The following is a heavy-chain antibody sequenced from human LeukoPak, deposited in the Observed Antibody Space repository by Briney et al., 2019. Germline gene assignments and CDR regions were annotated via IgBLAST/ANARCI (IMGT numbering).Heavy chain of an antibody. V-gene: IGHV3-30*03. D-gene: IGHD1-1*01. J-gene: IGHJ4*02. CDR3: ARDSPHYLDVPDY. CDR2: ISLDGSHK. Sequence: PGGSLRLSCAASGFTFSGCGMHLVRQAPGKGLEWVADISLDGSHKYYADSVKGRFTISRDNSKNTLYLQMNSLRAEDTAVYYCARDSPHYLDVPDYWGQGTLVTVSS. CDR1: GFTFSGCG.